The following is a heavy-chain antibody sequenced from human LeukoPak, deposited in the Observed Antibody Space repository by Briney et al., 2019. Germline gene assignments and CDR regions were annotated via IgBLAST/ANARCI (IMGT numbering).Heavy chain of an antibody. CDR1: GGSFSDSF. J-gene: IGHJ4*02. CDR3: ARGAHYTWDY. Sequence: SETLSLTCGFYGGSFSDSFWSWVRQSPEMGMEWIGEISHSGNTKYGPSLESRVTISIDTSKNRVFLKLTSVTAADTAVYYCARGAHYTWDYWGQGTLVTVSS. V-gene: IGHV4-34*01. D-gene: IGHD3-10*01. CDR2: ISHSGNT.